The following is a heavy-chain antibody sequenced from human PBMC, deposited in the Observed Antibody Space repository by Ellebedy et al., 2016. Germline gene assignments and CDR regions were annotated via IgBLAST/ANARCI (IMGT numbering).Heavy chain of an antibody. J-gene: IGHJ3*02. CDR3: ARSYRRYYYDSSHAFDI. Sequence: SETLSLTCAVYGGSFSGYYWSWIRQPPGKGLEWIGEINHSGSTNYNPSLKSRVTISVDTSKNQFSLKLSSVAAADTAVYYCARSYRRYYYDSSHAFDIWGQGTMVTVSS. CDR2: INHSGST. V-gene: IGHV4-34*01. CDR1: GGSFSGYY. D-gene: IGHD3-22*01.